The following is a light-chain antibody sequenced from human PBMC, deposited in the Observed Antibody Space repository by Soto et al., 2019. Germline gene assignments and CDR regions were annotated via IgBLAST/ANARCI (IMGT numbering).Light chain of an antibody. CDR1: QSVSSN. CDR2: GAF. Sequence: EIVMTQSPATLSVSPGERATLSCRASQSVSSNLAWYQQKPGQAPRLLVYGAFTRATGIPARFSGSRSGTEFTVTISSLQSEDFAVYYCQQYNNWRYTFGQGTKLEIK. V-gene: IGKV3-15*01. J-gene: IGKJ2*01. CDR3: QQYNNWRYT.